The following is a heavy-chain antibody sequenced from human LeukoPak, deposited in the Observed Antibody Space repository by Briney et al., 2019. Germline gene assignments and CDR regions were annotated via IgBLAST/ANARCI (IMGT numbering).Heavy chain of an antibody. CDR3: TPALGGFTMVRVRFYYYGMDV. Sequence: GGSLRLSCAASGFTFSNAWMSWVRQAPGKGLEWVGRIKSKTDGGTTDYAAPVKGRFTISRDDSKNTLYLQMNSLKTEDTAVYYCTPALGGFTMVRVRFYYYGMDVWGKGTTVTVSS. D-gene: IGHD3-10*01. CDR2: IKSKTDGGTT. J-gene: IGHJ6*04. CDR1: GFTFSNAW. V-gene: IGHV3-15*01.